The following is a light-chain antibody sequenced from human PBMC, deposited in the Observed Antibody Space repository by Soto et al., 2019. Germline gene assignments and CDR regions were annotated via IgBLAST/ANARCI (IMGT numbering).Light chain of an antibody. J-gene: IGLJ3*02. CDR3: QSYDNSLRGWV. CDR1: SSNVETNY. Sequence: QSVLTQPPSASGTPGQRVTISCSGSSSNVETNYVYWYQQLPGMAPKLLIYSNDQRPSGVPDRFSASKSGTSASLAISGLRSEDEAHYYCQSYDNSLRGWVFGGGTKLTVL. CDR2: SND. V-gene: IGLV1-47*02.